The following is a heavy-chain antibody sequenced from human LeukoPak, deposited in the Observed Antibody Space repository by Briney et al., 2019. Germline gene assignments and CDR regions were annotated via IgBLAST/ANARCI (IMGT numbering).Heavy chain of an antibody. J-gene: IGHJ3*02. CDR2: IYHSGST. Sequence: SQTLSLTCAVSGGSISSGGYSWSWIRQPPGKGLEWTGYIYHSGSTYYNPSLKSRVTISVDRSKNQFSLKLSSVTAADTAVYYCARVPRGSTSRDAFDIWGQGTMVTVSS. CDR3: ARVPRGSTSRDAFDI. CDR1: GGSISSGGYS. V-gene: IGHV4-30-2*01. D-gene: IGHD2-2*01.